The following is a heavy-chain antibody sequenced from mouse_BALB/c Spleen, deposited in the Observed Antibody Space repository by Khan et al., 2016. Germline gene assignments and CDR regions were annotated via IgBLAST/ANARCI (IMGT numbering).Heavy chain of an antibody. CDR2: IWGDGST. D-gene: IGHD1-1*02. CDR1: GFSLTGYG. CDR3: ARVWGDY. Sequence: VQLQESGPGLVAPSQSLSITCTVSGFSLTGYGVNWVRQPPGKSLEWLGMIWGDGSTDYNSALKSRLSISTDNSKSQVFLKMNSLETDDTARYYCARVWGDYWGQGTSVTVSS. V-gene: IGHV2-6-7*01. J-gene: IGHJ4*01.